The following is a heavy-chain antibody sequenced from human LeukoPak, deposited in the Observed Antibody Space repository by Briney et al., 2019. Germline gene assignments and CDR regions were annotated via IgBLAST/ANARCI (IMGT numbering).Heavy chain of an antibody. Sequence: TGGSLRLSCAASGFTFSSYSMNWVRQAPGKGLEWVSSISSSSSYIYYADSVKGRLTISRDNAKNSLYLQMNSLRAEDTAVYYCARGLEYYYDSSGRPLQYFDYWGQGTLVTVSS. CDR3: ARGLEYYYDSSGRPLQYFDY. CDR1: GFTFSSYS. J-gene: IGHJ4*02. CDR2: ISSSSSYI. V-gene: IGHV3-21*01. D-gene: IGHD3-22*01.